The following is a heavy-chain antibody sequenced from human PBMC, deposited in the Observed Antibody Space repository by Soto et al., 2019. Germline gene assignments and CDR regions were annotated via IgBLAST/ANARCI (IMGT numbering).Heavy chain of an antibody. Sequence: GGSLRLSCAASGFTFSSYGMHWVRQAPGKGLEWVAVISYDGSNKYYADSVKGRFTISRDNSKNTLYLQMNSLRAEDTAVYYCAKDWGTHAYGPSQNDAFDIWGQGTMVTVSS. V-gene: IGHV3-30*18. CDR1: GFTFSSYG. D-gene: IGHD3-16*01. CDR3: AKDWGTHAYGPSQNDAFDI. J-gene: IGHJ3*02. CDR2: ISYDGSNK.